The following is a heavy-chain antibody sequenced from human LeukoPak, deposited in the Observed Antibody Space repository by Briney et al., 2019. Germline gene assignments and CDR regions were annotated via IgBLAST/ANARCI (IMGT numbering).Heavy chain of an antibody. J-gene: IGHJ4*02. CDR3: ARYNSDAGDFDY. D-gene: IGHD1-20*01. CDR2: INHSGST. V-gene: IGHV4-34*01. Sequence: SETLSLTCAVYGGSFSGYYWSWIRQPPGKGLEWIGEINHSGSTNYNPSLKSRVTISVDTSKNQFSLKLSSVTAADTAVYYCARYNSDAGDFDYWGQGTLVTVSS. CDR1: GGSFSGYY.